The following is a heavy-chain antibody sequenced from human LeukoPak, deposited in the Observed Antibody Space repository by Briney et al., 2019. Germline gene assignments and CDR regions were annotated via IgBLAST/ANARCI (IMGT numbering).Heavy chain of an antibody. CDR2: ISGSGGST. D-gene: IGHD3-3*01. V-gene: IGHV3-23*01. CDR1: GFTFSSYA. CDR3: AKARGFLEWLLSPFDY. J-gene: IGHJ4*02. Sequence: GGSLRLSCAASGFTFSSYAMSWVRQAPGKGPEWVSAISGSGGSTYYADSVKGRFTISRDNSKNTLYLQMNSLRAVDTAVYYCAKARGFLEWLLSPFDYWGQGTLVTVSS.